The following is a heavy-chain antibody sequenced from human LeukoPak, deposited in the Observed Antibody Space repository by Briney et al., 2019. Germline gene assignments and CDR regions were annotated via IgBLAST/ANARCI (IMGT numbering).Heavy chain of an antibody. J-gene: IGHJ4*02. CDR1: GYTFTDYY. CDR3: ARGEGSSIDY. V-gene: IGHV1-2*02. D-gene: IGHD6-13*01. Sequence: ASVKVSCKASGYTFTDYYMHWVRQAPGQGLEWMVWINTDSGGTNYAQKFQGRVTMTINTSISTAYLELTRLTSDDTAVYYCARGEGSSIDYWGQGTLVTVSS. CDR2: INTDSGGT.